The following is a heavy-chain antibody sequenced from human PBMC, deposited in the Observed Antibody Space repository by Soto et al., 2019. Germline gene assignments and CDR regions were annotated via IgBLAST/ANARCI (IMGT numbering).Heavy chain of an antibody. V-gene: IGHV1-69*08. J-gene: IGHJ4*02. CDR3: ARDAECSGGSCFYFDC. CDR2: IIPILGIA. D-gene: IGHD2-15*01. CDR1: GGTFSSYT. Sequence: QVQLVPSGAEVKKPGSSVKVSCKASGGTFSSYTISWVRQAPGQGLEWMGRIIPILGIANYAQKFQGRVTITADKSTSTAYMELSSLRSEDTAVYYCARDAECSGGSCFYFDCRGQGTLVTVS.